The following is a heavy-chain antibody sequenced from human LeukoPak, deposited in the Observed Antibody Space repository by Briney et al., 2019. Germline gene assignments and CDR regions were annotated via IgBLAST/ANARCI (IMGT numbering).Heavy chain of an antibody. CDR3: AKDIGTAIGTLFDY. J-gene: IGHJ4*02. Sequence: GGSLRLSCAASGFTFDDYAMHWVRQAPGKGLEWVSGISWNSGSIGYADSVKGRFTISRDNAKNSLYLQMNSLRAEDTALYYCAKDIGTAIGTLFDYWGQGTLVTVSS. CDR2: ISWNSGSI. V-gene: IGHV3-9*01. D-gene: IGHD5-18*01. CDR1: GFTFDDYA.